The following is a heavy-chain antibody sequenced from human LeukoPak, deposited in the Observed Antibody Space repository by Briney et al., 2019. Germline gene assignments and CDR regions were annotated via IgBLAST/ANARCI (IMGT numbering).Heavy chain of an antibody. J-gene: IGHJ4*02. CDR1: GGSFSGYY. V-gene: IGHV4-34*01. CDR3: ARGLGSYCSSTSCAPFDY. Sequence: SETLSLTCAVYGGSFSGYYWSWIRQPPGKGLEWIGEINHSGSTNYNPSLKSRVTISVDTSKNQSSLKLSSVTAADTAVYYCARGLGSYCSSTSCAPFDYWGQGTLVTVSS. D-gene: IGHD2-2*01. CDR2: INHSGST.